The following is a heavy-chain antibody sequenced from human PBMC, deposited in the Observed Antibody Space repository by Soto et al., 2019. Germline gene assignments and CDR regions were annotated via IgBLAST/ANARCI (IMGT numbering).Heavy chain of an antibody. J-gene: IGHJ4*02. Sequence: EVQLVESGGGLVQPGGSLRLSCAASGFTFSSFTMNWVRQAPGKGLEWISYITSSSGTIYYADSVKGRFTISRDNAKNALYLQMNSLTAEDTAVYYCARGGGSSSWNFDSWGQGTRVTVSS. CDR2: ITSSSGTI. CDR3: ARGGGSSSWNFDS. V-gene: IGHV3-48*01. CDR1: GFTFSSFT. D-gene: IGHD6-13*01.